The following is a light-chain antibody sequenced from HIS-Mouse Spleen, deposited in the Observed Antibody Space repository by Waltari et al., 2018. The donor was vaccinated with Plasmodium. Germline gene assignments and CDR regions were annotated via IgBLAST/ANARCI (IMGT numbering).Light chain of an antibody. CDR2: EDS. Sequence: SYELPQPPSVSVSPGQTARITCSGDALPKKYAYWYQQKSGQAPVLVIYEDSKRPSGIPERFSGSSSGTMATLTISGAQVEDEADYYCYSTDSSGNHRVFGGGTKL. CDR3: YSTDSSGNHRV. V-gene: IGLV3-10*01. CDR1: ALPKKY. J-gene: IGLJ3*02.